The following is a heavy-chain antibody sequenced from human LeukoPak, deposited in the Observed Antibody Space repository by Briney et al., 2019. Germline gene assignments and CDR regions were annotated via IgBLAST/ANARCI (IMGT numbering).Heavy chain of an antibody. CDR2: TNSDGSIT. Sequence: GGSLRLSCAVSGFTFSGHWMFWVRQAPGKGLAWVSSTNSDGSITGYTDSVKGRFTVSRDNAKNSLYLQMSSLRAEDTAVYYCAELGITMIGGVWGKGTTVTISS. CDR3: AELGITMIGGV. D-gene: IGHD3-10*02. CDR1: GFTFSGHW. V-gene: IGHV3-74*01. J-gene: IGHJ6*04.